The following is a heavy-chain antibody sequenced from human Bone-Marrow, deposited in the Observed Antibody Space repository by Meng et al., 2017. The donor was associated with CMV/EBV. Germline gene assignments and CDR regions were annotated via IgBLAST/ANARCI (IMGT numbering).Heavy chain of an antibody. V-gene: IGHV1-2*02. J-gene: IGHJ4*02. CDR2: IHPNSGGT. CDR1: GSPFTGYS. CDR3: ARDKVESSGWYDY. D-gene: IGHD6-19*01. Sequence: VQLVQSGAEVKKRGAPVMVCWKAFGSPFTGYSMQWGRQVPGQGIEWIGWIHPNSGGTNYAQKFQGRVTMTRDTSIRTAYMELRRLRSDDTAVYCCARDKVESSGWYDYWGQGTLVTVSS.